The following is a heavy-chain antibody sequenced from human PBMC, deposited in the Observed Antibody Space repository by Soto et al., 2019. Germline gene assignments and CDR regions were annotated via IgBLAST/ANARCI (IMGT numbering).Heavy chain of an antibody. J-gene: IGHJ6*03. V-gene: IGHV3-23*01. Sequence: EVQLLESGGGLVQPGGSLRLSCAASGFTFSSYAMSWVRQAPGKGLEWVSAFSGSGGSTYYADSVKGRFTISRDNSKNTLYLQMNSLRAEDTAVYYCAKPYGDDASFNYYYYYTDVWGKGTTVTVSS. D-gene: IGHD4-17*01. CDR3: AKPYGDDASFNYYYYYTDV. CDR1: GFTFSSYA. CDR2: FSGSGGST.